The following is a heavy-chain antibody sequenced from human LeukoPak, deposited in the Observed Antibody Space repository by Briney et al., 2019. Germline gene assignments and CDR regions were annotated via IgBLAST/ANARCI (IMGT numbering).Heavy chain of an antibody. CDR2: IKQDGSEK. CDR3: ARWSTVGATPY. Sequence: GGSLRLSFAASGFTFSSYWMSWVRQAPRKGLEWVANIKQDGSEKYYVDSVKGRFTISRDNAKNSLYLQMNSLRAEDTAVYYCARWSTVGATPYWGQGTLVTVSS. V-gene: IGHV3-7*01. J-gene: IGHJ4*02. CDR1: GFTFSSYW. D-gene: IGHD1-26*01.